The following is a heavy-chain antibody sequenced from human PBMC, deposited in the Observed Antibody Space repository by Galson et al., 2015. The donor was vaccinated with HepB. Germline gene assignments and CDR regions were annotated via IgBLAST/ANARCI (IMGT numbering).Heavy chain of an antibody. CDR1: GGTFSSYA. V-gene: IGHV1-69*05. CDR3: ARDRAVVVPASYYYYYGMDV. D-gene: IGHD2-2*01. J-gene: IGHJ6*02. CDR2: IIPIFSTA. Sequence: SVKVSCKASGGTFSSYAISWVRQAPGQGLEWMGGIIPIFSTANYAQKFQGRVTMTRDTSISTAYMELSRLRSDDTAVYYCARDRAVVVPASYYYYYGMDVWAKGPRSPSP.